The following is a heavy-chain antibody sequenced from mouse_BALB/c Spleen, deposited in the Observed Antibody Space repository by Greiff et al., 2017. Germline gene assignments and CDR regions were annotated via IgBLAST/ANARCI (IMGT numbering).Heavy chain of an antibody. J-gene: IGHJ4*01. Sequence: EVMLVESGGGLVKPGGSLKLSCAASGFTFSDYYMYWVRQTPEKRLEWVATISDGGSYTYYPDSVKGRFTISRDNAKNNLYLQMSSLKSEDTAMYYGARGHRYDAMDYWGQGTSVTVSS. D-gene: IGHD2-14*01. CDR1: GFTFSDYY. V-gene: IGHV5-4*02. CDR3: ARGHRYDAMDY. CDR2: ISDGGSYT.